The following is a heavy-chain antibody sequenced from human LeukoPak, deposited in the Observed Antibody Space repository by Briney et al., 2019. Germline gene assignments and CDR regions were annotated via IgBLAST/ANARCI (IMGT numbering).Heavy chain of an antibody. V-gene: IGHV3-7*04. J-gene: IGHJ3*01. Sequence: GGSLRLSCAASGFXFSSYWMSWVRQAPGKGLEWVANIKHDGSEKYYVDSVKGRFTFSRDNAKNSLYLQMNSLRAEDTAVYYCARLDIVATGAFDLWGQGTMVTVSS. D-gene: IGHD5-12*01. CDR3: ARLDIVATGAFDL. CDR1: GFXFSSYW. CDR2: IKHDGSEK.